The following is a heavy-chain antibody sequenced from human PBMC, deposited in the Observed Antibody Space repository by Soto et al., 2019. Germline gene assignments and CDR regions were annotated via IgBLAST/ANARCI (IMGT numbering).Heavy chain of an antibody. J-gene: IGHJ5*02. CDR2: ISTYNGNT. CDR1: GYTFTSYG. Sequence: ASVKVSCKASGYTFTSYGISWVRQAPGQGLEWMGWISTYNGNTNYAQKLQGRVTMTTDTSTSTAYMELRSLRSDDTAVYYCARVPIPMIVVVPSRFDPWGQGTLVTV. D-gene: IGHD3-22*01. CDR3: ARVPIPMIVVVPSRFDP. V-gene: IGHV1-18*01.